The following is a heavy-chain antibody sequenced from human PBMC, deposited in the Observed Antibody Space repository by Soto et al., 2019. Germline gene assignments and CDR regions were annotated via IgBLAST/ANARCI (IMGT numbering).Heavy chain of an antibody. Sequence: GGSLRLSCAASGFTFSSYAMSWVRQAPGKGLEWVSAISGSGGSTYYSDSVKGRFTISRDNSKNTLYLQMNSLRAEDTAVYYCAKDLDSGSFYFDYWGQGTLVTVSS. V-gene: IGHV3-23*01. J-gene: IGHJ4*02. CDR3: AKDLDSGSFYFDY. CDR1: GFTFSSYA. D-gene: IGHD1-26*01. CDR2: ISGSGGST.